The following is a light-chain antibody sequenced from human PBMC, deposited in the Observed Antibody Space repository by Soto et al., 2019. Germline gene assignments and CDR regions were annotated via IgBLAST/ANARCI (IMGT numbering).Light chain of an antibody. CDR3: QKAKSLPLT. CDR1: QGISNW. Sequence: DIQMTQSPSSVSASVGDRVTITCRATQGISNWLAWYQHKPGQAPKLLIYAATSLQDGVPLRFNGSGSGADVTLTISALQPEDFGSYACQKAKSLPLTFGGGTKV. V-gene: IGKV1-12*01. J-gene: IGKJ4*01. CDR2: AAT.